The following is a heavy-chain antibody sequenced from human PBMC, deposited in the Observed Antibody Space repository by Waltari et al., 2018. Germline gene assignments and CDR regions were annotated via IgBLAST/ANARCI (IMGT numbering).Heavy chain of an antibody. CDR1: GVSISSLY. Sequence: QVQLQESGPGLVQPSETLSLTCTASGVSISSLYWSWIRPPPGKGLEWIGYIYSSGSTYYNPSLQSRVTISVDTSKSHVSLTLTSVTAADTAVYYCARVRYSGNYYYFDSWGRGTLVTVSS. D-gene: IGHD1-26*01. CDR2: IYSSGST. J-gene: IGHJ4*02. CDR3: ARVRYSGNYYYFDS. V-gene: IGHV4-59*01.